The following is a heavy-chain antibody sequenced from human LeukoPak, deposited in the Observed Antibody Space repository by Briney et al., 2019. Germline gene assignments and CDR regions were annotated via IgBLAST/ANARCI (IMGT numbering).Heavy chain of an antibody. CDR2: INAGNGNT. J-gene: IGHJ6*02. D-gene: IGHD6-19*01. CDR3: ARGGWYVYYYYYGMDV. CDR1: GYTFTSYA. Sequence: GASVKVSCKASGYTFTSYAMHWVRQAPGQRLEWMGWINAGNGNTKYSQKFQGRVTITRDTSASTAYMELSSLRSEDTAVYYCARGGWYVYYYYYGMDVWGQGTTVTVSS. V-gene: IGHV1-3*01.